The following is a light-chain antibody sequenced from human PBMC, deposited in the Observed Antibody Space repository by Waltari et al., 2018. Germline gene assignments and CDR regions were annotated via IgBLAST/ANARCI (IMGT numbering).Light chain of an antibody. J-gene: IGKJ3*01. CDR2: LGS. V-gene: IGKV2-28*01. CDR3: MQALQTPRT. CDR1: QSLLHINGYNY. Sequence: DIVMTQSPLSLPVTPVEPASISCRSSQSLLHINGYNYLDWYLQKPGQSPQLLIYLGSNRASGVPDRLSGSGSGTDFTLKISRVEAEDVGVYYCMQALQTPRTFGPGTKVDIK.